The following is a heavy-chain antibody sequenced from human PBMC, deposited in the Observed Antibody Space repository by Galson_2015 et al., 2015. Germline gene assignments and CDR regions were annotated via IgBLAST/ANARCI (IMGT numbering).Heavy chain of an antibody. CDR2: ISAYNGNT. J-gene: IGHJ4*02. CDR3: ARDVDIVVVVAATHFDY. D-gene: IGHD2-15*01. Sequence: SVKVSCKASGYTFTSYAMNWVRQAPGQGLEWMGWISAYNGNTNYAQKLQGRVTMTTDTSTSTAYMELRSLRSDDTAVYYCARDVDIVVVVAATHFDYWGQGTLVTVSS. CDR1: GYTFTSYA. V-gene: IGHV1-18*01.